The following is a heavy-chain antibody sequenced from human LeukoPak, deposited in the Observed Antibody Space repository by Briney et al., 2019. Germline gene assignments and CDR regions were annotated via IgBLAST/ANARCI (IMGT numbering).Heavy chain of an antibody. Sequence: GGSLRLSCAASGFTFSSYAMSWVRQAPGKGLEWVSVIWYDGSNKYYADSVKGRFTTSRDNSKNTLYLQMNSLRAEDTAVYYCARSYYYGSGSYYPFDYWGQGTLVTVSS. D-gene: IGHD3-10*01. V-gene: IGHV3-33*08. CDR3: ARSYYYGSGSYYPFDY. CDR1: GFTFSSYA. CDR2: IWYDGSNK. J-gene: IGHJ4*02.